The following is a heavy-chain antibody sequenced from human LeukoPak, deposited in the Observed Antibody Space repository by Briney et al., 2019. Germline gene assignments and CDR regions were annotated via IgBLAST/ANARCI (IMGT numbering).Heavy chain of an antibody. CDR2: ISSTSSSI. D-gene: IGHD1-14*01. J-gene: IGHJ4*02. V-gene: IGHV3-48*04. Sequence: PGGSLRLSCAASGFTFSSFSMNWVRQAPGKGLEWVAQISSTSSSIYYADSMRGRFTISRDNAKNSLYLQMNSLRAEDTAVYYCARNQRRLDYWGQGTLVTVSS. CDR1: GFTFSSFS. CDR3: ARNQRRLDY.